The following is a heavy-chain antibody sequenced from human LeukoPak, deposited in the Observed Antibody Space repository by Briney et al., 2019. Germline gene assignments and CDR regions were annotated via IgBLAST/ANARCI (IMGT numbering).Heavy chain of an antibody. J-gene: IGHJ4*02. V-gene: IGHV3-23*01. CDR1: GFTFSSYA. D-gene: IGHD6-13*01. Sequence: GGSLRLSCAASGFTFSSYAMSWVRQAPGKGLEWVSAISGSGGSTYYADSVKGRFTISRDNSKNTLYLQMNSLRAEDTAVYYCARAELRSIAAAGINDYWSQGTLVTVSS. CDR2: ISGSGGST. CDR3: ARAELRSIAAAGINDY.